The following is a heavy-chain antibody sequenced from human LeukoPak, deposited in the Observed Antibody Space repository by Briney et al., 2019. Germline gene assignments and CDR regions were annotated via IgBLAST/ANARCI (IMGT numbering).Heavy chain of an antibody. CDR3: ARAAPNYYDSSGQKGAFDI. D-gene: IGHD3-22*01. J-gene: IGHJ3*02. Sequence: GGSLRLSCAASGFTVSSNYVSWVRQAPGKGLEWVSVIYSGGSTYYADSVKGRFTISRDNSKNTLYLQMNSLRAEDTAVYYCARAAPNYYDSSGQKGAFDIWGQGTMVTVSS. V-gene: IGHV3-53*01. CDR2: IYSGGST. CDR1: GFTVSSNY.